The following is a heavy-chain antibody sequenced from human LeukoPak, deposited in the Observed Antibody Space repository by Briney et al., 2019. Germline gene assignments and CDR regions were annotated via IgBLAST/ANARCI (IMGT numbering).Heavy chain of an antibody. CDR1: GGSISSYY. D-gene: IGHD1-1*01. CDR2: IYYSGST. V-gene: IGHV4-59*01. Sequence: SETLSLTCTVSGGSISSYYWSWIRQPPGKGLEWIGYIYYSGSTNYNPSLKSRVTVSVDTSNNQFSLKLSSVTAADTAVYYCARVSWFPGTSYYYMNVWGKGTTVTVSS. CDR3: ARVSWFPGTSYYYMNV. J-gene: IGHJ6*03.